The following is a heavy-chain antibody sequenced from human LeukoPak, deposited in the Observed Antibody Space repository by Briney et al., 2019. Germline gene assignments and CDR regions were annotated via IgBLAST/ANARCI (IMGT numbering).Heavy chain of an antibody. CDR3: AKDRAHNSYGSGSLSY. D-gene: IGHD3-10*01. J-gene: IGHJ4*02. Sequence: GGSLRLSCAASGFTFSSYGMHWVRQAPGKGLEWVAFIRYDGSNKYYADSVKGRFTISRDNSKNTLYLQMNSLRAEDTAVYYCAKDRAHNSYGSGSLSYWGQGALVTVSS. V-gene: IGHV3-30*02. CDR2: IRYDGSNK. CDR1: GFTFSSYG.